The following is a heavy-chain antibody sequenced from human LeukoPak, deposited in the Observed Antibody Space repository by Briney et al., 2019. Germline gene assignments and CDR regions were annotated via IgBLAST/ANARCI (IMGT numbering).Heavy chain of an antibody. Sequence: GGSLRLSCAASGFTFSSDSMNWVRQAPGKGLEWVSSISSSSSYIYYADSVKGRFTISRDNAKNSLYLQMNSLRAEDTAVYYCARDGDYYDSSGGFDYWGQGTLVTVSS. V-gene: IGHV3-21*01. CDR2: ISSSSSYI. CDR3: ARDGDYYDSSGGFDY. CDR1: GFTFSSDS. J-gene: IGHJ4*02. D-gene: IGHD3-22*01.